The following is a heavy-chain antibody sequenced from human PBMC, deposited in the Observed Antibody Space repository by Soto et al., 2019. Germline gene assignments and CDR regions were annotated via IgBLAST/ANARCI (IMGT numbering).Heavy chain of an antibody. Sequence: GWSLRLSCAASGFSVSNNYMAWVRQVPGKGLEWVSVIYSGGSAAYADFVKGRFIISRDNSKNTVSLQMNSLTTEDTAVYYCARSESGGDSDRAFDFWGHGTPLPASS. D-gene: IGHD2-21*02. J-gene: IGHJ4*01. CDR3: ARSESGGDSDRAFDF. CDR1: GFSVSNNY. V-gene: IGHV3-53*01. CDR2: IYSGGSA.